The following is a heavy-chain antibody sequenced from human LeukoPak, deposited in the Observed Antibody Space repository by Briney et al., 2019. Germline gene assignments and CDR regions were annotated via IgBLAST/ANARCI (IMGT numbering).Heavy chain of an antibody. Sequence: QPGGSLRLSCPASGFTFSSYAMSWVRQAPGKGLEWVSTIGGSGGSTYYADSVKGRFTISRDNSKNTMYLQMNSLRAEDTAVYYCANGGGRHYDYWGQGTLVTVSS. CDR3: ANGGGRHYDY. V-gene: IGHV3-23*01. D-gene: IGHD1-26*01. J-gene: IGHJ4*02. CDR2: IGGSGGST. CDR1: GFTFSSYA.